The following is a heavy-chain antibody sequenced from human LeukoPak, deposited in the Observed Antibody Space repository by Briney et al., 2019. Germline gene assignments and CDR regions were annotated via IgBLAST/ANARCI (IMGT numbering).Heavy chain of an antibody. CDR3: AREGDSSAYYAAFDY. CDR1: GFTFSDYY. CDR2: ISSSGSTI. J-gene: IGHJ4*02. D-gene: IGHD3-22*01. Sequence: NPGGSLRLSCAASGFTFSDYYMSWIRQAPGKGREWVSYISSSGSTIYYADSVKGRFTISRDNAKNALYLHMNSLRAEDTAVYYCAREGDSSAYYAAFDYWGQGTLVTVSS. V-gene: IGHV3-11*04.